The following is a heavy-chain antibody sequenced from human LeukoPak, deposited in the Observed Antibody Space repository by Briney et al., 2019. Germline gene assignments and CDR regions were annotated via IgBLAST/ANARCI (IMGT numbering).Heavy chain of an antibody. Sequence: GASVKVSCKASGGTFSSYAISWVRQAPGQGLVWMGRIIPILGIANYAQKFQGRVTITADKSTSTAYMELSSLRSEDTAVYYCARERSTVVTPGGLDYWGQGTLVTVSS. D-gene: IGHD4-23*01. CDR1: GGTFSSYA. CDR3: ARERSTVVTPGGLDY. J-gene: IGHJ4*02. CDR2: IIPILGIA. V-gene: IGHV1-69*04.